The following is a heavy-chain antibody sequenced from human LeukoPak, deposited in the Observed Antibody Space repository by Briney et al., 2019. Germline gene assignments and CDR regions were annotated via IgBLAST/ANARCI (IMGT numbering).Heavy chain of an antibody. Sequence: SETLSLTCTVSGGSISSYYWSWIRQPPGKGLEWIGYIYYSGSTYYNPSLKSRVTISVDTSKNQFSLKLSSVTAADTAVYYCARLGTLWKWELLKGLPVYFDYWGQGTLVTVSS. CDR3: ARLGTLWKWELLKGLPVYFDY. J-gene: IGHJ4*02. D-gene: IGHD1-26*01. V-gene: IGHV4-59*08. CDR2: IYYSGST. CDR1: GGSISSYY.